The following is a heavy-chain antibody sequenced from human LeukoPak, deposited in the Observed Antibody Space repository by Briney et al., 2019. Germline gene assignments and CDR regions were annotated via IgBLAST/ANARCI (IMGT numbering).Heavy chain of an antibody. CDR3: ARDSDGMDV. Sequence: ASVEVSCKASGYTFTGYYMHWVRQAPGQGLEWMGWINPKSGGTNYAQKFQGRVTMTRDTSISTVYMELSRLRSDDTAVYYCARDSDGMDVWGQGTTVTVSS. V-gene: IGHV1-2*02. CDR1: GYTFTGYY. CDR2: INPKSGGT. J-gene: IGHJ6*02.